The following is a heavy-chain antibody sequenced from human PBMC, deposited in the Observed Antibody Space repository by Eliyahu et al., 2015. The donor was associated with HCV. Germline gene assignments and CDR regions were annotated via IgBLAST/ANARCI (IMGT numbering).Heavy chain of an antibody. CDR2: IVPSGAGT. CDR1: GFPFSSYA. V-gene: IGHV3-23*01. CDR3: AKGGYSSPWDY. J-gene: IGHJ4*02. D-gene: IGHD5-18*01. Sequence: EVQLLESGGGLVQPGGSLXLSCAASGFPFSSYAMSWVRQAPGKGLEWVSTIVPSGAGTYYADSVKGRFTISRDNSKNTLYLQMNSLRAEDTAVYYCAKGGYSSPWDYWGQGTLVTVSS.